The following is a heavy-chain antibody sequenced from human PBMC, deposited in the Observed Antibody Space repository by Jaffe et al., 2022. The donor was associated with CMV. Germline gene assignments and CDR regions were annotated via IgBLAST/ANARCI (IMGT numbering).Heavy chain of an antibody. D-gene: IGHD6-6*01. V-gene: IGHV2-5*02. Sequence: QITLKESGPTLVKPTQTLTLTCTFSGFSLSTSGVGVGWIRQPPGKALEWLALIYWDDDKRYSPSLKSRLTITKDTSKNQVVLTMTNMDPVDTATYYCAHAPSQLVDPTLPHNWFDPWGQGTLVTVSS. CDR2: IYWDDDK. CDR3: AHAPSQLVDPTLPHNWFDP. CDR1: GFSLSTSGVG. J-gene: IGHJ5*02.